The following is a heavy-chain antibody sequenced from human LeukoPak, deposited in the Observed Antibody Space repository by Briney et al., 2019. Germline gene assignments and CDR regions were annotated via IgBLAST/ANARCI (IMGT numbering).Heavy chain of an antibody. Sequence: GGSLRLSCAASGFTFSSYAMSWVRLAPGKGLEWVSAISGSGGSTYYADSVKGRFTISRDNSKNTLYLQMNSLRAEDTAVYYCAKISHTAMVISRFDYWAREPWSPSPQ. D-gene: IGHD5-18*01. CDR2: ISGSGGST. J-gene: IGHJ4*02. CDR3: AKISHTAMVISRFDY. V-gene: IGHV3-23*01. CDR1: GFTFSSYA.